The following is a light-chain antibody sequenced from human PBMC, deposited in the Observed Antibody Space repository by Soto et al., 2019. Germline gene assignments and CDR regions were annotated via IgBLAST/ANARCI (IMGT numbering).Light chain of an antibody. Sequence: VVRTHSPLSRPTTPGHPTPSSFLSSQIFVYSDGNTYLNWFKQRPGQYPRRLIYKVSNRDSGVQDRFSGSGSGTDFTLKIRRVEAEDVGVYYCMKGTHWPPKFGKGNQVDIK. CDR1: QIFVYSDGNTY. J-gene: IGKJ1*01. CDR3: MKGTHWPPK. CDR2: KVS. V-gene: IGKV2-30*01.